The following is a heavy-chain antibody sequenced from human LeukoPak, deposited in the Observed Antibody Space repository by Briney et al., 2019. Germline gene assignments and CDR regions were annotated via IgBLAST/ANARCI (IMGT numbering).Heavy chain of an antibody. Sequence: ASVKVSCKASGYTFTSYGISWVRQAPGQGLEWMGWISAYNGNTNYAQKLQGGVTMTTDTSTSTAYMELRSLRSDDTAVYYCARGRGIHYYDSSGYPYYFDYWGQGTLVTVSS. CDR2: ISAYNGNT. J-gene: IGHJ4*02. D-gene: IGHD3-22*01. CDR1: GYTFTSYG. V-gene: IGHV1-18*01. CDR3: ARGRGIHYYDSSGYPYYFDY.